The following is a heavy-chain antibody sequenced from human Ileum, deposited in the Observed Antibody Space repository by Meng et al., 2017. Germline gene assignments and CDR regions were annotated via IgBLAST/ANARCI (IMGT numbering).Heavy chain of an antibody. V-gene: IGHV4-61*08. CDR1: GGSVSTSDYQ. J-gene: IGHJ4*02. CDR3: ARDHWGSLDY. Sequence: VQPQESGPGLVRPSETLSLICTVSGGSVSTSDYQWGWIRQPPGKGLEWIGYAGTNYNPSLKSRVTISVDTSKRQFSLKLTSVTAADTAVYYCARDHWGSLDYWGQGILVTVSS. D-gene: IGHD7-27*01. CDR2: AGT.